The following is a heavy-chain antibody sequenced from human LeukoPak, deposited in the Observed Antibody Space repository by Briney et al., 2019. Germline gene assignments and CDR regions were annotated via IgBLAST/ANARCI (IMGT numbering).Heavy chain of an antibody. Sequence: GGSLRLSCAASGFTFSSYAMSWVRQAPGKGLEWVSAISGSGGSTYYADSVKGRFTISRDNSKNTLYLQMNSLRAEDTAVYYCAKDSGSSGYPRGFDYWGQGTLVTVSS. J-gene: IGHJ4*02. CDR3: AKDSGSSGYPRGFDY. CDR1: GFTFSSYA. D-gene: IGHD3-22*01. CDR2: ISGSGGST. V-gene: IGHV3-23*01.